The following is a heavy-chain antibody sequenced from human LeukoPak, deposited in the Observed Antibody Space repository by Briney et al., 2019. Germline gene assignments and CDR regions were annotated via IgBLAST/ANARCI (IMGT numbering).Heavy chain of an antibody. D-gene: IGHD4-11*01. CDR3: ARDPSKRWFDP. CDR2: ISAYNGNT. J-gene: IGHJ5*02. Sequence: ASVNVSCKASGGTFSSYGISWVRQAPAQGLEWMGWISAYNGNTNYAQKLQGRVTMTTDTSTSTAYMELRSLRSDDTAVYYCARDPSKRWFDPWGQGTLVTVSS. CDR1: GGTFSSYG. V-gene: IGHV1-18*01.